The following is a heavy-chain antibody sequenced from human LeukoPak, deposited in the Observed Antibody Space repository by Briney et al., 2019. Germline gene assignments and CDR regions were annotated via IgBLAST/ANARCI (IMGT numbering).Heavy chain of an antibody. CDR3: ARGNAGDFWSGYVYYGMDV. CDR2: ISSSGSTI. V-gene: IGHV3-48*04. Sequence: GGSLRLSCAASGFTFSSYAMSWVRQAPGKGLEWVSYISSSGSTIYYADSVKGRFTISRDNAKNSLYLQMNSLRAEDTAVYYCARGNAGDFWSGYVYYGMDVWGQGTTVTVSS. CDR1: GFTFSSYA. D-gene: IGHD3-3*01. J-gene: IGHJ6*02.